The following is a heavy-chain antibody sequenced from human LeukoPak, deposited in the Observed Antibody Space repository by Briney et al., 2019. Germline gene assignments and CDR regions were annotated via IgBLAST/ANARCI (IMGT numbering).Heavy chain of an antibody. CDR3: ARRIAVATGYFDY. V-gene: IGHV5-51*01. CDR2: IYPVDSAT. Sequence: GEPLKISCKGPGYTFTSNWSAWLPQIPGKGLEWSRIIYPVDSATSNSTSFRAEFTISADKSISTASLQWSSLKASDTAMYYCARRIAVATGYFDYWGQGTLVTVSS. D-gene: IGHD6-19*01. J-gene: IGHJ4*02. CDR1: GYTFTSNW.